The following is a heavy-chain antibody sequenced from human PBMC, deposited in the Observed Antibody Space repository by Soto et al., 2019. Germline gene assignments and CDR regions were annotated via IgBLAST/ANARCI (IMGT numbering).Heavy chain of an antibody. CDR2: IYDSGST. CDR3: AREIIPLTADWYFDL. Sequence: QVQLQESGPGLVNPSETLSLTCTVSGGSISGGGYYWSWIRQPPGQGLEWIGYIYDSGSTYYNPSLKGRISISVDTSKNQFSLRLSSVTAADTAVYYCAREIIPLTADWYFDLGGRGTLVTVSS. J-gene: IGHJ2*01. D-gene: IGHD2-21*02. CDR1: GGSISGGGYY. V-gene: IGHV4-30-4*01.